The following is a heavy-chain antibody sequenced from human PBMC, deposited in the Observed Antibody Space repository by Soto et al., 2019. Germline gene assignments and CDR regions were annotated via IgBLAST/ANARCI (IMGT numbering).Heavy chain of an antibody. CDR1: GGTFSSYA. CDR2: IIPIFGTA. Sequence: VASVKVSCKASGGTFSSYAISWVRQAPGQGLEWMGGIIPIFGTANYAQKFQGRVTITADESTSTAYMELSSLRSEDTAVYYCARSLELLYYYYGMDVWGQGTTVTVSS. J-gene: IGHJ6*02. V-gene: IGHV1-69*13. D-gene: IGHD1-7*01. CDR3: ARSLELLYYYYGMDV.